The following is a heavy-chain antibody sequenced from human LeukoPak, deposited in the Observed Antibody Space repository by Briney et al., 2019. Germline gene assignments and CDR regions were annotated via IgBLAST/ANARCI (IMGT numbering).Heavy chain of an antibody. Sequence: GGSLRLSCAAPAFIFSTYSMVWVRQAPGNGLEWVSSISSSGSYRYYADSVTGRFTISRDNAKNSLCLHMNSLRAEDTAVYYCARVREAAAFDSWSQGTLVTVSS. D-gene: IGHD2-2*01. V-gene: IGHV3-21*06. J-gene: IGHJ4*02. CDR2: ISSSGSYR. CDR1: AFIFSTYS. CDR3: ARVREAAAFDS.